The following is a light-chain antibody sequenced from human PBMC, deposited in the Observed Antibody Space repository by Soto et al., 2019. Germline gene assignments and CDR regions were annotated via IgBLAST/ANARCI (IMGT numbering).Light chain of an antibody. CDR1: RRDIGGYDF. V-gene: IGLV2-8*01. CDR2: EVT. Sequence: QSVTIQPLCAPASPGQSVTISCTGTRRDIGGYDFVSWYQQHPGKAPKLLISEVTKRPSGVPDRFSGSKSGNTASLTISGLQSDDEADYYCCSFAGGTNLVFGTGTKVTVL. CDR3: CSFAGGTNLV. J-gene: IGLJ1*01.